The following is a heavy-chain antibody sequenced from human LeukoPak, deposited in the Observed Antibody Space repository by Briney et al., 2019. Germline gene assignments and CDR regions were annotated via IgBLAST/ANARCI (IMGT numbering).Heavy chain of an antibody. D-gene: IGHD4-17*01. J-gene: IGHJ6*03. CDR3: ARDEGDGDYRYYYYMDV. CDR1: GGTFSSYV. Sequence: SVKVSCKASGGTFSSYVISWVRQAPGQGLEWMGGIIPIFGTANYAQKFQGRVTITADKSTSTAYMELSSLRSEDTAVYYCARDEGDGDYRYYYYMDVWGKGTTVTVSS. V-gene: IGHV1-69*06. CDR2: IIPIFGTA.